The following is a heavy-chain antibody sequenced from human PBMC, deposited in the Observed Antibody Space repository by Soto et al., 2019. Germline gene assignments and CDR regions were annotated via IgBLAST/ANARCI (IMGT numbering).Heavy chain of an antibody. V-gene: IGHV1-2*04. CDR2: INPNSGGT. CDR3: ARGTVLLWFGELSGSYFDY. CDR1: GYTFTGYY. J-gene: IGHJ4*02. Sequence: ASVKVSCKASGYTFTGYYMHWVRQEPGQGLEWMGWINPNSGGTNYAQKFQGWVTMTRDTSISTAYMELSRLRSDDTAVYYCARGTVLLWFGELSGSYFDYWGQGTLVTVSS. D-gene: IGHD3-10*01.